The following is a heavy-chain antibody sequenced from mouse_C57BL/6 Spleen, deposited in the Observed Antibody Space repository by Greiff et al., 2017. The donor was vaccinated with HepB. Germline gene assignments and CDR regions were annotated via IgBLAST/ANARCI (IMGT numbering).Heavy chain of an antibody. CDR2: IWTGGGT. Sequence: VQLVESGPGLVAPSQRLSITCTVSGFSLTSYAISWVRQPPGKGLEWLGVIWTGGGTNYNSALKSRLSISKENSTSQVFLKMKSLQTDDTARYYGARNPPGGDSYAMDYWGQGTSVTVSS. CDR1: GFSLTSYA. D-gene: IGHD3-3*01. CDR3: ARNPPGGDSYAMDY. J-gene: IGHJ4*01. V-gene: IGHV2-9-1*01.